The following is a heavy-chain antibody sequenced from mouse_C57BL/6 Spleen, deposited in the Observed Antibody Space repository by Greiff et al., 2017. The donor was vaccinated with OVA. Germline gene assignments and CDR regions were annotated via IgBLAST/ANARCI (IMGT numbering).Heavy chain of an antibody. V-gene: IGHV1-64*01. Sequence: QVQLQQPGAELVKPGASVKLSCTASGYTFTSYWMHWVQQRPGQGLEWIGMIHPNSGSTNYNEKFKSKATLTVDKSSSTAYMQLSSLTSEDSAVYYCARSGYYGNYYYAMDYWGQGTSVTVSS. CDR3: ARSGYYGNYYYAMDY. CDR2: IHPNSGST. CDR1: GYTFTSYW. D-gene: IGHD2-1*01. J-gene: IGHJ4*01.